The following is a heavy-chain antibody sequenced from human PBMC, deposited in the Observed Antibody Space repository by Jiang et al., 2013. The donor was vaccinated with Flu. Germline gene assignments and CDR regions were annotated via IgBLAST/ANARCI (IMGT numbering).Heavy chain of an antibody. CDR2: IIPILGIA. J-gene: IGHJ3*02. Sequence: SGAEVKKPGSSVKVSCKASGGTFSSYTISWVRQAPGQGLEWMGRIIPILGIANYAQKFQGRVTITADKSTSTAYMELSSLRSEDTAVYYCARGSRTKSYYDYVWGSYRDAFDIWGQGTMVTVSS. CDR1: GGTFSSYT. CDR3: ARGSRTKSYYDYVWGSYRDAFDI. D-gene: IGHD3-16*02. V-gene: IGHV1-69*04.